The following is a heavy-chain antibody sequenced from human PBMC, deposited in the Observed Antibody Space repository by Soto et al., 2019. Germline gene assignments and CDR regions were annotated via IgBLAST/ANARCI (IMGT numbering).Heavy chain of an antibody. D-gene: IGHD4-17*01. CDR1: GFTVSSNY. CDR3: ARVCYAVTTAGAFDI. CDR2: IYSGGST. V-gene: IGHV3-53*01. Sequence: EVQLVESGGGLIQPGGSLRLSCAASGFTVSSNYMSWVRQAPGKGLEWVAVIYSGGSTDYADSVKGRFTISRDKSKSTLYLQRARRRGGDAAWYYWARVCYAVTTAGAFDIGGRGTMVTVSS. J-gene: IGHJ3*02.